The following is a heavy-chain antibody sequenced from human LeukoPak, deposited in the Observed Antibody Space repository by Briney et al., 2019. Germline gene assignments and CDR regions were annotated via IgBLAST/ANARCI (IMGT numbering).Heavy chain of an antibody. Sequence: PGGSLRLSCAASGFTFSSYSMNWVRQAPGKGLEWVSSISSSSSYIYYADSVKGRFTISRDNAKKSLSLQMNSLRAEDTAVYYCARDLSVGAKPDLGFDYWGQGTLVTVSS. CDR3: ARDLSVGAKPDLGFDY. CDR2: ISSSSSYI. CDR1: GFTFSSYS. D-gene: IGHD1-26*01. V-gene: IGHV3-21*01. J-gene: IGHJ4*02.